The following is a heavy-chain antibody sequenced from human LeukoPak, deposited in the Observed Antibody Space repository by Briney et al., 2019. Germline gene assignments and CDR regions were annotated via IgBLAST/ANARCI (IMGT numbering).Heavy chain of an antibody. D-gene: IGHD1-26*01. J-gene: IGHJ4*02. CDR3: ARRLRPGSYDDY. CDR2: VYYSGST. Sequence: PSETLSLTCSVSGGSISSSSYYWGWIRQPPGKGLEWIGNVYYSGSTYYNPSLKSRVTISVDTSKNQFSLKLSSVTAADTAVYYCARRLRPGSYDDYWGQGTLVTVSS. V-gene: IGHV4-39*01. CDR1: GGSISSSSYY.